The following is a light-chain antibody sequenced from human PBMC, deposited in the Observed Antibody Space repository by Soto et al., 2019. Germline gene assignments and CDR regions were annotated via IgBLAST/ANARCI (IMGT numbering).Light chain of an antibody. Sequence: DIQMTQSPASLSASVGDRVSITCQASQDISDSLNWSQQKPGKAPKLLIYDASNLETGVPSRFSGSGSGTHFTFTITGLQPEDLATYYCQQYDNLPSITFGQGTRLEI. J-gene: IGKJ5*01. CDR3: QQYDNLPSIT. CDR2: DAS. V-gene: IGKV1-33*01. CDR1: QDISDS.